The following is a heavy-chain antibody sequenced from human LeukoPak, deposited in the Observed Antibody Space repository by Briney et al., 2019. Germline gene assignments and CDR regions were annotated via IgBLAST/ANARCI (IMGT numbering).Heavy chain of an antibody. Sequence: PSETLSLTCTVSGNSISTSRYSWGWIRQPPGKGLEWIGNIYYSGSSYYNPSLKSRVTISVDPSTNRFSLQLTSMTAADTAVYYCARHPIVGATRPLYYFDYWGQGNLVTVSS. V-gene: IGHV4-39*01. CDR3: ARHPIVGATRPLYYFDY. CDR2: IYYSGSS. D-gene: IGHD1-26*01. J-gene: IGHJ4*02. CDR1: GNSISTSRYS.